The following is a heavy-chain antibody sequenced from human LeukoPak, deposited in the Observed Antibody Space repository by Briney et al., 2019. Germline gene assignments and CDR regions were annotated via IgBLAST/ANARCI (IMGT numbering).Heavy chain of an antibody. V-gene: IGHV3-9*01. CDR3: AKDMGYCSSTSCNDAFDI. CDR2: ICWNSGSI. J-gene: IGHJ3*02. D-gene: IGHD2-2*01. CDR1: GFTFDDYA. Sequence: PGRSLRLSCAASGFTFDDYAMHWVRHAPGKGLEWVSGICWNSGSIGYADSVKGRVTISRDNAKNSLYLQMNSLRAEDTALYYCAKDMGYCSSTSCNDAFDIWGQGTMVTVSS.